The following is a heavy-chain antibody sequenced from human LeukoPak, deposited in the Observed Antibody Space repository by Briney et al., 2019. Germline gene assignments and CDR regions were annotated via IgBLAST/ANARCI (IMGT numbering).Heavy chain of an antibody. D-gene: IGHD6-13*01. J-gene: IGHJ4*02. Sequence: PSETLSLTCTVSGGSISSGNYYWSWIRQPPGKGLEWIGYIYYSGSTYYNPSLKSRVTISVDRSKNQFSLKLTSVAAADTAVYYCARGEGAAAGNYWGQGTLVTVSS. V-gene: IGHV4-30-2*01. CDR1: GGSISSGNYY. CDR2: IYYSGST. CDR3: ARGEGAAAGNY.